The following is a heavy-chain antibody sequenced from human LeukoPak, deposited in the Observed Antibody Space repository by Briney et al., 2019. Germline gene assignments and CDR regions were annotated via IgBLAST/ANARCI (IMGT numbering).Heavy chain of an antibody. CDR3: ARSPFDWLDAFDI. CDR2: INSDGSST. V-gene: IGHV3-74*01. CDR1: GFTFSSYW. Sequence: PGGSLRLSCAASGFTFSSYWMHWVRQAPGKGLVWVSRINSDGSSTSYADSVKGRFTISRDNAKNTLYLQMNSLRAEDTAVYYCARSPFDWLDAFDIWGQGTMVTVSS. D-gene: IGHD3-9*01. J-gene: IGHJ3*02.